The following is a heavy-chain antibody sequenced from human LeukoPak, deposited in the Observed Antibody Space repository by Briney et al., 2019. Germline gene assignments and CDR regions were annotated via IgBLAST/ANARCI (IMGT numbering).Heavy chain of an antibody. CDR1: GFTFGDYT. V-gene: IGHV3-49*04. CDR2: FRSKIYGATT. J-gene: IGHJ4*02. Sequence: QAGGSLRLSCTTSGFTFGDYTISWVRQAPGKGLEWVGLFRSKIYGATTEYAASVKGRFTLSRDDSQNSLYLQMNSLKSEDTAVYYCVRVVHITANYPFDYWGQGTLVTVSS. D-gene: IGHD2-21*01. CDR3: VRVVHITANYPFDY.